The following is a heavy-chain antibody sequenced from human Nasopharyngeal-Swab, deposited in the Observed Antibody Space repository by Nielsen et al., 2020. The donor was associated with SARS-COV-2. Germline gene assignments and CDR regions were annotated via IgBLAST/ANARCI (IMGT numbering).Heavy chain of an antibody. CDR3: AKARRTDTYGYECFDS. CDR1: GFTFENYA. Sequence: GGSLRLSCAASGFTFENYAMHWVRQPPGKGLERVSGITWNSGNKGYAESVQGRFTISRDNAKNSLYLQMNSLRAEDTALYYCAKARRTDTYGYECFDSWGQGTLVTVSS. V-gene: IGHV3-9*01. D-gene: IGHD5-18*01. J-gene: IGHJ4*02. CDR2: ITWNSGNK.